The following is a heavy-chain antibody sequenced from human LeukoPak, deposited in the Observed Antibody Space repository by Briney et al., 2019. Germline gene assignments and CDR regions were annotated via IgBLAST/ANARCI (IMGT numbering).Heavy chain of an antibody. V-gene: IGHV3-48*03. D-gene: IGHD6-13*01. J-gene: IGHJ5*02. CDR3: ARVPLIAAAGYSFDP. Sequence: GGSLSLSCVASGFTFSSYEMNWVRQAPGKWLEWVLYISSSGNTIYYADSVKGRFTISRDNAKNSLYLQMNSLRAEDTAVYYCARVPLIAAAGYSFDPWGQGTLVTVSS. CDR2: ISSSGNTI. CDR1: GFTFSSYE.